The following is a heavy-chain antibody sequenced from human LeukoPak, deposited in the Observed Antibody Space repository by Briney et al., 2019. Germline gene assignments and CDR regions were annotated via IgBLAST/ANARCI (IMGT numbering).Heavy chain of an antibody. J-gene: IGHJ4*02. D-gene: IGHD2-15*01. CDR2: ISSSSSYI. CDR3: AKSFAVVAATMFDY. V-gene: IGHV3-21*04. Sequence: GGSLRLSCAASGFTFSSYSMNWVRQAPGKGLEWVSSISSSSSYIYYADSVKGRFTISRDNSKNTLYLQMNSLRAEDTAVYYCAKSFAVVAATMFDYWGQGTLVTVSS. CDR1: GFTFSSYS.